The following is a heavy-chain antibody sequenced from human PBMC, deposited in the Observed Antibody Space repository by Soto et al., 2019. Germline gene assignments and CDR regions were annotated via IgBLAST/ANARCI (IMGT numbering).Heavy chain of an antibody. D-gene: IGHD4-17*01. CDR1: GGSISSSSYY. J-gene: IGHJ4*02. CDR3: ARRGYGDYVHPYYFDY. V-gene: IGHV4-39*01. Sequence: SETLSLTCTVSGGSISSSSYYWGWIRQPPGKGLEWIGSIYYSGSTYYNPSLKSRVTISVDTSKNQFSLKLSSGTAADTAVYYCARRGYGDYVHPYYFDYWGQGTLVTVSS. CDR2: IYYSGST.